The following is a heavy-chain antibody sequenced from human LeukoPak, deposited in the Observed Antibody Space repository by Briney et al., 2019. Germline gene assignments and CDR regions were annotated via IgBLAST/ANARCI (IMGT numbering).Heavy chain of an antibody. V-gene: IGHV3-9*01. CDR1: GFTFDDYA. D-gene: IGHD2-15*01. J-gene: IGHJ4*02. CDR3: AKYAYCSGGSCRGGFDY. Sequence: GRSLRLSCAASGFTFDDYAMHWVRQAPGKGLEWVSGISWNSGSIGYADSVKGRFTISRDNAKNSLYLQMNSLRAGDTALYYCAKYAYCSGGSCRGGFDYWGQGTLVTVSS. CDR2: ISWNSGSI.